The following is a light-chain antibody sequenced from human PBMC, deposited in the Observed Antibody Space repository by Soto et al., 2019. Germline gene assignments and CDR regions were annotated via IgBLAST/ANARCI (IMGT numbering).Light chain of an antibody. CDR2: GVS. CDR1: QSVNRKF. J-gene: IGKJ3*01. Sequence: EIVLTQSPGTLSLSPGERATLTCRASQSVNRKFLAWYQQKPGQAPSLLIYGVSSRATGIPDRFSGSGSGTDFTPIISKREPEVLGVNYCKLYDGPPSTCGPGTKVDIK. V-gene: IGKV3-20*01. CDR3: KLYDGPPST.